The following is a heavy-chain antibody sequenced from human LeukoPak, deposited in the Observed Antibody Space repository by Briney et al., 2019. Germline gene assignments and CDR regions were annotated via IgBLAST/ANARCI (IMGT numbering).Heavy chain of an antibody. V-gene: IGHV3-11*06. J-gene: IGHJ5*02. D-gene: IGHD2-15*01. CDR1: GFTFSDYY. CDR3: ARETRTLGEAATSWFDL. CDR2: ISSSSSYT. Sequence: PGGSLRLSCAASGFTFSDYYMSWIRQAPGKGLEWVSYISSSSSYTNYADSVKGRFTISRDNAKNSLYLQMNSLRAEDTAVYYCARETRTLGEAATSWFDLWGQGTLATVSS.